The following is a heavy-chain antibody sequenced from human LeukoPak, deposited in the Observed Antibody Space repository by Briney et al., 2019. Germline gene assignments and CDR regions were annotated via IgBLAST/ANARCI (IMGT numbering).Heavy chain of an antibody. D-gene: IGHD3-22*01. V-gene: IGHV1-18*01. CDR1: GYTFTSFG. Sequence: ASVKVSCKTYGYTFTSFGISWVRQAPGEGLEWMGWISAYNGNTNYAQKLQGRVTLTTDTSTNTAYMELRSLRSDDTAVYYCAGDFGSSGYDALDIWGQGTMVTVSS. J-gene: IGHJ3*02. CDR2: ISAYNGNT. CDR3: AGDFGSSGYDALDI.